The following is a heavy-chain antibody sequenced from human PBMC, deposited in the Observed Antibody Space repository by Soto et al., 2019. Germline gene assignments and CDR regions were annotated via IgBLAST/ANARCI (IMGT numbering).Heavy chain of an antibody. CDR3: ARRHLAVAVSPWFDP. CDR2: IDSSGEK. V-gene: IGHV2-26*01. D-gene: IGHD6-19*01. J-gene: IGHJ5*02. Sequence: QVTLKESGPVLVKPTETLTLRRTVSGLSITDSEMGVSWIRQPPGQPLAWLAHIDSSGEKSYRTFLKSRLAISNDTSKSQIVLTMTNMDPADTATYYCARRHLAVAVSPWFDPWGQGIPVTVSS. CDR1: GLSITDSEMG.